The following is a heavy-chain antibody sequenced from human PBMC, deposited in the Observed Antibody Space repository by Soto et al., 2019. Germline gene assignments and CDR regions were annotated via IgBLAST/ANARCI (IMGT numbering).Heavy chain of an antibody. D-gene: IGHD4-17*01. CDR3: ASDYGELDAFDI. CDR2: VSPTLATA. CDR1: GGPFNNHA. V-gene: IGHV1-69*01. J-gene: IGHJ3*02. Sequence: QVQLVQSGAEVKKPGSSVKVSCKTSGGPFNNHAINWVRQAPGQGLEWVGLVSPTLATADYAQKFQGRVTMTADEVTNTAYMELSSLRSDDTGVYYCASDYGELDAFDIWGQGTLVTVSS.